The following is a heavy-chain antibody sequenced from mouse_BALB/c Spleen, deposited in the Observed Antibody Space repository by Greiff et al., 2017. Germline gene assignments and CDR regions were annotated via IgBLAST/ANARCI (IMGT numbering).Heavy chain of an antibody. Sequence: QVQLQQPGAELVRPGASVKLSCKASGYSFTSYWMNWVQQRPGQGLEWIGMIHPSDSETRLNQKFQDKATLTVDKSSSTAYMQLSSPTSEDSAVYYCARGDDGYDGAWFAYWGQGTLVTVSA. CDR1: GYSFTSYW. CDR2: IHPSDSET. CDR3: ARGDDGYDGAWFAY. V-gene: IGHV1-61*01. J-gene: IGHJ3*01. D-gene: IGHD2-2*01.